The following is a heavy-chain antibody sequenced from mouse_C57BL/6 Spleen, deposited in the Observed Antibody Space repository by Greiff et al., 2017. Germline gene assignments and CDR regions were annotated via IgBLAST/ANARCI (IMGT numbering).Heavy chain of an antibody. V-gene: IGHV1-59*01. J-gene: IGHJ2*01. CDR2: IDPSDSYT. CDR3: ARLGTTVVGDY. D-gene: IGHD1-1*01. CDR1: GYTFTSYW. Sequence: QVQLQQPGAELVRPGTSVKLSCKASGYTFTSYWMHWVKQRPGQGLEWIGVIDPSDSYTNYNQQFKGKATLTVDTSSSTAYMQLSSLTSEDSAVYYCARLGTTVVGDYWGQGTTLTVSS.